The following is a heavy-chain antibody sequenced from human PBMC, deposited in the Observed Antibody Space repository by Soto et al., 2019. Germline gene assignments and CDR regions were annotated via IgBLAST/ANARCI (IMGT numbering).Heavy chain of an antibody. CDR1: GGSFSGYY. D-gene: IGHD3-3*01. Sequence: SETLSLTCAVYGGSFSGYYWSWIRQPPGKGLEWIGEINHSGSTNYNPSLKSRVTISVDTSKNQFSLKLSSVTAADTAVYYCARALRHDHDYWGQGTLVTVSS. CDR2: INHSGST. J-gene: IGHJ4*02. V-gene: IGHV4-34*01. CDR3: ARALRHDHDY.